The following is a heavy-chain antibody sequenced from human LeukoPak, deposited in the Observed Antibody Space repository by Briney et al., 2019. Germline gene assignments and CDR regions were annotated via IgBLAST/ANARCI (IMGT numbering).Heavy chain of an antibody. CDR2: INPNSGGT. J-gene: IGHJ6*03. Sequence: ASVKVSCKASGYTFTGYYMHWVRQAPGQGLEWMGWINPNSGGTNYAQKFQGRVTMTRDTSISTAYMELSRLRSDDTAVYYCARTAAAGTFYYYYYMDVWGKGTTVTVSS. V-gene: IGHV1-2*02. CDR3: ARTAAAGTFYYYYYMDV. D-gene: IGHD6-13*01. CDR1: GYTFTGYY.